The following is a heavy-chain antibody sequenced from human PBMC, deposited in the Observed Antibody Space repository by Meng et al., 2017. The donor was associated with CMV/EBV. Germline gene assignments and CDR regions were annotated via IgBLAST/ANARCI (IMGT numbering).Heavy chain of an antibody. J-gene: IGHJ4*02. CDR1: GYTFTGYY. D-gene: IGHD3-16*01. CDR3: ARHYDYDDY. CDR2: INPNRGGT. V-gene: IGHV1-2*02. Sequence: QWQLVQSVSEGKKLAASVKASCKASGYTFTGYYMHWVRQAPGQRLEWMGWINPNRGGTNYAQKFQGRVTMTRDTSISTAYMELSRLRSNDTAVYYCARHYDYDDYWGQGTLVTVSS.